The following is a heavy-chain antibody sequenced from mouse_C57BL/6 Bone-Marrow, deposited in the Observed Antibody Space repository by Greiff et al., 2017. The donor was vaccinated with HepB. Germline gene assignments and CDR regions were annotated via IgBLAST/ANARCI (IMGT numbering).Heavy chain of an antibody. CDR1: GFTFSSYA. Sequence: DVMLVESGGGLVKPGGSLKLSCAASGFTFSSYAMSWVRQTPEKRLEWVATISDGGSYTYYPDNVKGRFTISRDNAKNNLYLQMSHLKSEDTAMYYCARERGNFLDYWGQGTTLTVSS. D-gene: IGHD2-1*01. CDR2: ISDGGSYT. CDR3: ARERGNFLDY. J-gene: IGHJ2*01. V-gene: IGHV5-4*01.